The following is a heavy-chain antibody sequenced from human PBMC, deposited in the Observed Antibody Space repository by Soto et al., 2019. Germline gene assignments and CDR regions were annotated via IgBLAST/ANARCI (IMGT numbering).Heavy chain of an antibody. V-gene: IGHV4-30-4*01. CDR1: GDSVSGGDSY. J-gene: IGHJ4*02. Sequence: QVQLQESGPGLVKPSQTLSLTCTVSGDSVSGGDSYWSWIRQPPGKALEWIGYTSFSGYTSYSPSLKSRVPISVDMSKSQFSLRLTSVTAAATAIYYCVRGGNPYHYATSGPGTFDKWGQGTLVSVSS. CDR2: TSFSGYT. CDR3: VRGGNPYHYATSGPGTFDK. D-gene: IGHD3-22*01.